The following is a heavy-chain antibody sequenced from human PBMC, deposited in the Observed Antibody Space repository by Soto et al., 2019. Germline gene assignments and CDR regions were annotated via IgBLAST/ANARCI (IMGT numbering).Heavy chain of an antibody. CDR3: AKDARGTTAPYHYYGMDV. D-gene: IGHD1-1*01. CDR1: GFTFSSDA. Sequence: GGSLRLSCAASGFTFSSDAMIWVRQAPGKGLEWVSAVSAGGGSTYYADSVKGRFTISRDNSKNTLYLQMNSLRAEDTAVYYCAKDARGTTAPYHYYGMDVWGQGTTVTVSS. CDR2: VSAGGGST. J-gene: IGHJ6*01. V-gene: IGHV3-23*01.